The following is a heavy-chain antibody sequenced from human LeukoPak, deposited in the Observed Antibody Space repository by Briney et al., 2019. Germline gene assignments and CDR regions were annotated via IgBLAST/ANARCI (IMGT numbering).Heavy chain of an antibody. Sequence: GGSLRLSCAASGFTFSSYGMHWVRQAPGKGLEWVAVTSYDGSNKYYVDSVKGRFTISRDNYKNTLYLQMNSLRPEDTAVYYCAKDTEGYYDSSGYADYWGQGTLVTVSS. V-gene: IGHV3-30*18. D-gene: IGHD3-22*01. CDR1: GFTFSSYG. J-gene: IGHJ4*02. CDR2: TSYDGSNK. CDR3: AKDTEGYYDSSGYADY.